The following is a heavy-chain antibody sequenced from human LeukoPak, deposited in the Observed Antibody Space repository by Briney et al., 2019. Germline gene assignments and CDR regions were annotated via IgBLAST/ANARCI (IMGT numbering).Heavy chain of an antibody. CDR1: GGSISRSSYY. CDR3: ARNIVATFSP. D-gene: IGHD5-12*01. V-gene: IGHV4-39*01. CDR2: IYYSGGT. J-gene: IGHJ5*02. Sequence: PSETLSLTCTVSGGSISRSSYYWGWIRQPPGKGLEWIGIIYYSGGTYYNPSLKSRVTISVDTSKNQFSLKLISVTAAGTAVYYCARNIVATFSPWGQGTLVTVSS.